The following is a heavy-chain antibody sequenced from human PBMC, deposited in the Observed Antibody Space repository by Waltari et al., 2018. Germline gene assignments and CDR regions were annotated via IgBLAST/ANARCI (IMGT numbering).Heavy chain of an antibody. D-gene: IGHD3-22*01. Sequence: EVQLVESGGGLVQPGRSLRLSCTASGFTFGDYAMSWFRQAPGKGLEWVGFIRSKAYGGTTEYAASVKGRFTISRDDSKSIAYLQMNSLKTEDTAVYYCTRDEGTPGVVITRAYYFDYWGQGTLVTVSS. CDR3: TRDEGTPGVVITRAYYFDY. CDR1: GFTFGDYA. V-gene: IGHV3-49*03. J-gene: IGHJ4*02. CDR2: IRSKAYGGTT.